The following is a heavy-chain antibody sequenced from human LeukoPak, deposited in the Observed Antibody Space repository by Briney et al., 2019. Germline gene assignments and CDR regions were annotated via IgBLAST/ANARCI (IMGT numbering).Heavy chain of an antibody. D-gene: IGHD2-2*01. Sequence: SVKVSCEASGGTFSSYAISWVRQAPGQGLEWMGGIIPIFGTANYAQKFQGRVTITTDESTSTAYMELSSLRSEDTAVYYCARVRYCSSTSCYFGFDYWGQGTLVTVSS. CDR3: ARVRYCSSTSCYFGFDY. V-gene: IGHV1-69*05. CDR2: IIPIFGTA. J-gene: IGHJ4*02. CDR1: GGTFSSYA.